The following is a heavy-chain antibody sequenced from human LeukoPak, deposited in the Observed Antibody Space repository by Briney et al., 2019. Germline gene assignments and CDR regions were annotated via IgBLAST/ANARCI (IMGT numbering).Heavy chain of an antibody. J-gene: IGHJ4*02. Sequence: SVKVSCKASGGTFSSYAISWVRQAPGQGLEWMGGIIPIFGTANYAQKFQGRVTITADESTSTAYMELRSLRSDDTAVYYCARYYYDSSGYYYHDYWGQGTLVTVSS. D-gene: IGHD3-22*01. CDR2: IIPIFGTA. V-gene: IGHV1-69*13. CDR3: ARYYYDSSGYYYHDY. CDR1: GGTFSSYA.